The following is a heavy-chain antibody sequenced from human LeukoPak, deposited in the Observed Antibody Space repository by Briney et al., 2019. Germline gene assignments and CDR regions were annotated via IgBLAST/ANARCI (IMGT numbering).Heavy chain of an antibody. CDR3: ARDRVTMVRGVIITRHAFDI. Sequence: SETLSLTCAVYGGSFSGYYWSWIRQPPGKGLEWIGEINHSGSTNYNPSLKSRVTISVDTSKNQFSLKLSSVTAADTAVYYCARDRVTMVRGVIITRHAFDIWGQGTMVTVSS. CDR2: INHSGST. J-gene: IGHJ3*02. CDR1: GGSFSGYY. D-gene: IGHD3-10*01. V-gene: IGHV4-34*01.